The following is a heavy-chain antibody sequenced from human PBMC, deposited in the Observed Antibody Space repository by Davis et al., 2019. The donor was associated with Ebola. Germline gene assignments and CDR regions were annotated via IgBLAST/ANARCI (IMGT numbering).Heavy chain of an antibody. D-gene: IGHD1-14*01. CDR3: ARDPHHPSHLDY. CDR2: ISYDGSNK. J-gene: IGHJ4*02. CDR1: GFTFSSYA. V-gene: IGHV3-30-3*01. Sequence: GESLKISCAASGFTFSSYAMHWVRQAPGKGLEWVAVISYDGSNKYYADSVKGRFTISRDNSKNTLYLQMNSLRAEDTAVYYCARDPHHPSHLDYWGQGTLVTVSS.